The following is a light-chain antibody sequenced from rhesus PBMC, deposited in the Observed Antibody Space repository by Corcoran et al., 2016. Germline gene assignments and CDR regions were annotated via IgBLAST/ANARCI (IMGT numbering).Light chain of an antibody. CDR2: AAS. Sequence: DIQMSQSPSSLSASVGDKVTITCRASQGISNASAWYQQKPGNAPKLLLYAASSLESGVPSRFSGIRSGTDFTLTISSLQPEDFATDYCQQGYSTPLTFGGGTKVGLK. CDR3: QQGYSTPLT. V-gene: IGKV1-33*02. CDR1: QGISNA. J-gene: IGKJ4*01.